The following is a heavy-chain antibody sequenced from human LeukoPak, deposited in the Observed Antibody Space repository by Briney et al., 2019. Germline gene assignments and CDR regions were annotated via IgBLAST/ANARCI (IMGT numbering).Heavy chain of an antibody. J-gene: IGHJ4*02. CDR3: ARRIVGATMSFDY. D-gene: IGHD1-26*01. Sequence: PSETLSLTCAVYGGSFSGYYWSWIRQPPGKGLEWIGEINHSGSTNYNPSLKSRATISVDTSNNQFSLKLSSVTAADTAVYCCARRIVGATMSFDYWGQGTLVTVSS. CDR1: GGSFSGYY. V-gene: IGHV4-34*01. CDR2: INHSGST.